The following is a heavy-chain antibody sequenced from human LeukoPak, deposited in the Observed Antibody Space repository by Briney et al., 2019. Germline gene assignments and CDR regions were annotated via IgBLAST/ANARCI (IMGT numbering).Heavy chain of an antibody. J-gene: IGHJ5*02. CDR3: ARGVHYCSSTSCYRYNWFDP. CDR1: GGSISSGDYY. Sequence: SETLSLTCTVSGGSISSGDYYWSWIRQPPGKGLEWIGYIYYSGSTYYNPSLKSRVTISVDTSKNQFSLKLSSVTAADTAVYYCARGVHYCSSTSCYRYNWFDPWGQGTLVTVSS. V-gene: IGHV4-30-4*08. CDR2: IYYSGST. D-gene: IGHD2-2*02.